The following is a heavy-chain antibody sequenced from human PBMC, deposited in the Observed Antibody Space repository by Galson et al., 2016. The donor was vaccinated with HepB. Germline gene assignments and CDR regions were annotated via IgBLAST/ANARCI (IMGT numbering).Heavy chain of an antibody. V-gene: IGHV3-53*05. D-gene: IGHD6-19*01. CDR1: GFTVSSNY. CDR3: VTPTSYNSGWHGVLDY. J-gene: IGHJ4*02. Sequence: SLRLSCAASGFTVSSNYMSWVRQAPGKGLEWVSIIYSGGSTHYADSVKGRFTISRDNSKNTLYLQTNSLTAEDTAVYYCVTPTSYNSGWHGVLDYWGQGTLVTVSS. CDR2: IYSGGST.